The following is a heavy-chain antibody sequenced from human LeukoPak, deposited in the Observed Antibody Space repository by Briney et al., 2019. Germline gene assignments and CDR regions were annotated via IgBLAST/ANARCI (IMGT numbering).Heavy chain of an antibody. CDR1: GFTFSSYA. V-gene: IGHV3-23*01. CDR2: IFGSGGST. CDR3: ASDLVWFGEAFTFDH. D-gene: IGHD3-10*01. Sequence: PGGSLRLSCAASGFTFSSYAMYWVRQAPGKGLEWVSGIFGSGGSTHYADSVKGRFTISRDNTKNSLYLQMNSLRAEDTAVYYCASDLVWFGEAFTFDHWGPGTLVTVSS. J-gene: IGHJ4*02.